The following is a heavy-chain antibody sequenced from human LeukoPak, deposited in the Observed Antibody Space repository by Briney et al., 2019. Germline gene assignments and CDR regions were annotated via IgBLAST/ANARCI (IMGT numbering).Heavy chain of an antibody. CDR1: GFTFSRYW. D-gene: IGHD3-16*02. V-gene: IGHV3-74*01. CDR3: TRGYPIFDY. CDR2: INTDGSST. J-gene: IGHJ4*02. Sequence: GGSLRLSCAASGFTFSRYWMHWVRQAPGKGLVWVSRINTDGSSTSYADSVKGRFTISRDNAKNTLYLQMNSLRVEDTAVYYCTRGYPIFDYWGQGTPVTVSS.